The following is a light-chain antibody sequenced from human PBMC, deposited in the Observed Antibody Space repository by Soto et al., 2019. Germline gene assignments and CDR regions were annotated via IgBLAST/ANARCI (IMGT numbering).Light chain of an antibody. V-gene: IGKV3-15*01. CDR3: QQYNNWLRT. CDR1: QSVSSN. Sequence: EIVMTPSPATLSVSPVERATLSCRASQSVSSNLAWYQQKPGQAPRLLIYGASTRATGIPARFSGSGSGTEFTLTISSLQSEDFAVYYCQQYNNWLRTFGQGTKVDI. J-gene: IGKJ1*01. CDR2: GAS.